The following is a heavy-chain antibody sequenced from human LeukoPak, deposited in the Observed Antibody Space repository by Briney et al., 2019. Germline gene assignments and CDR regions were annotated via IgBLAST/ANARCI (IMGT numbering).Heavy chain of an antibody. CDR1: GGSISSGNYY. CDR3: AREFEY. CDR2: FYTSGTT. Sequence: SETLSLTCTVSGGSISSGNYYWSRIRQPAGKGLEWIGRFYTSGTTNYNPSLKSRVTISIDTSKNQFSLRLSSVTAADTAVYYCAREFEYWGQGTLVTVSS. V-gene: IGHV4-61*02. J-gene: IGHJ4*02.